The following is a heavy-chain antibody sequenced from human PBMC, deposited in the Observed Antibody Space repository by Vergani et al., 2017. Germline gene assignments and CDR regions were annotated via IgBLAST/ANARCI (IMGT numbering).Heavy chain of an antibody. V-gene: IGHV1-2*02. D-gene: IGHD2-2*01. Sequence: QVQLVQSGAEVKKPGASVKVSCKASGYTFTGYYMHWVRQAPGQGLEWMGWINPNSGGTNYAQKFQGRVTMTRDTSISTAYMELSRLRSDDTAVYYWARDGIVVVPAALKGYYYYMDVWGKGTTVTVSS. CDR2: INPNSGGT. CDR1: GYTFTGYY. J-gene: IGHJ6*03. CDR3: ARDGIVVVPAALKGYYYYMDV.